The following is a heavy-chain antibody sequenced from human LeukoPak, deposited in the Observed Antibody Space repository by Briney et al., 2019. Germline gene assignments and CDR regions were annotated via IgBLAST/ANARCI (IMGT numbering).Heavy chain of an antibody. J-gene: IGHJ6*02. CDR2: ISYDGSNK. V-gene: IGHV3-30*04. CDR3: ARARATMVRGAYYYYYGMDV. CDR1: GFTFSSYA. Sequence: GGSLRLSCAAPGFTFSSYAMRWVRQAPGKGLEWVAVISYDGSNKYYADSVKGRFTISRDNSKNTLYLQMNSLRAEDTAVYYCARARATMVRGAYYYYYGMDVWGQGTTVTVSS. D-gene: IGHD3-10*01.